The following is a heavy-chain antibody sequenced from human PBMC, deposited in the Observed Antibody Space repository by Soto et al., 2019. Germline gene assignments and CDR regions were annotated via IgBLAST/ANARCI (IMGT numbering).Heavy chain of an antibody. CDR1: GGSFSGYY. CDR2: FNHSGST. V-gene: IGHV4-34*01. Sequence: SETLSLTCAVYGGSFSGYYWSWIRQPPGKGLEWIGEFNHSGSTNYNPSLKSRVTISVDTSKNQFSLKLSSVTAADTAVYYCARGPPEDFWSGASPFDPWGQGTLVTVSS. CDR3: ARGPPEDFWSGASPFDP. J-gene: IGHJ5*02. D-gene: IGHD3-3*01.